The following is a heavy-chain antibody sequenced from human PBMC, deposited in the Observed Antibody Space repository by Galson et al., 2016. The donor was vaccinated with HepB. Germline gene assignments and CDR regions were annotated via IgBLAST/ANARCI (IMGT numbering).Heavy chain of an antibody. V-gene: IGHV3-66*01. Sequence: SLRLSCAASGFIVSSNYINWVRQAPGKGLEWVSLINSGGSTYYADSVKGRFTSSRDNSKDTLHLHMNNLRVDDTAVYYCARRGNYKGGALDVWGQGTLVAVSS. CDR2: INSGGST. CDR1: GFIVSSNY. D-gene: IGHD5-24*01. CDR3: ARRGNYKGGALDV. J-gene: IGHJ3*01.